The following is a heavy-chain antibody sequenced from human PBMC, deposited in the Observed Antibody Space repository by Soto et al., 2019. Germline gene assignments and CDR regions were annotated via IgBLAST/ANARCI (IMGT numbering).Heavy chain of an antibody. Sequence: QVPLVQSGAEMKKPGSSLKVSCKASGGTFNIYTISWVRQAPGHGLEWMGGSIPVFGTPSYAQNFRDRLTISADESTSTAYMEVSGLRSEDTAMYYCERGPYYDLSNGYAHFDYWGQETLVIVSS. CDR2: SIPVFGTP. CDR1: GGTFNIYT. V-gene: IGHV1-69*01. CDR3: ERGPYYDLSNGYAHFDY. D-gene: IGHD3-3*01. J-gene: IGHJ4*02.